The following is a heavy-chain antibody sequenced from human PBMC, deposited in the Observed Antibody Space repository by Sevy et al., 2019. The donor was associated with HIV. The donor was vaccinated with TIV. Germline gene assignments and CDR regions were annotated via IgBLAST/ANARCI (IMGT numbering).Heavy chain of an antibody. CDR2: LSFGCGKI. CDR1: GFAFYEYS. D-gene: IGHD2-15*01. J-gene: IGHJ4*02. Sequence: GGCLRLSCAASGFAFYEYSMSWIRQAPGKGLEWVATLSFGCGKINYADSVKGRFTISRDNSKNSFYLQMDNLRVEDTALYYCAREGWSRPHDYWGQGTRVTVSS. V-gene: IGHV3-23*01. CDR3: AREGWSRPHDY.